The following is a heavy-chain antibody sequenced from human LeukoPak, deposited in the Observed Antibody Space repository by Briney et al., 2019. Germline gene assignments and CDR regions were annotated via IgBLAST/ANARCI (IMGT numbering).Heavy chain of an antibody. Sequence: GGSLRLSCEASGFTFSSYEMNWVRQAPGKGLEWVSYISSSGSTIYYADSVKGRFTISRDNAKNSLYLQMNSLKAEATAVYYCAGHQDHDAFDIWGQGTMVTVSS. V-gene: IGHV3-48*03. CDR1: GFTFSSYE. CDR2: ISSSGSTI. CDR3: AGHQDHDAFDI. J-gene: IGHJ3*02.